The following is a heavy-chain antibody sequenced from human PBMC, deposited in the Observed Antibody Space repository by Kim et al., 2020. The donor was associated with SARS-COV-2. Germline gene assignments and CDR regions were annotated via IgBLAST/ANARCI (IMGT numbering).Heavy chain of an antibody. D-gene: IGHD1-20*01. V-gene: IGHV3-23*01. Sequence: GGSLRLSCAASGFTFSNYAMGWVRQAPGKGLEWVSVISGRDGTTYYADSVKGRCTISRDNSKDTLYLQMSSLRSDDTATYYCAKSRYLNWYFDLWGRGTLVTVSS. J-gene: IGHJ2*01. CDR1: GFTFSNYA. CDR2: ISGRDGTT. CDR3: AKSRYLNWYFDL.